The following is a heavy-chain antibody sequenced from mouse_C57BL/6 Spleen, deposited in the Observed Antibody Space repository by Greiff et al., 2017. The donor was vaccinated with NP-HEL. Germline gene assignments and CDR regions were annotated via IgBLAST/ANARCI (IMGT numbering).Heavy chain of an antibody. CDR2: IDPSDSGT. D-gene: IGHD2-4*01. V-gene: IGHV1-52*01. CDR1: GYTFTSYW. CDR3: ERGIYYDYGGY. Sequence: VQLQQSGAELVRPGSSVKLSCKASGYTFTSYWMHWVKQRPIQGLEWIGNIDPSDSGTHYNQKFKDKATLTVDKSSSTAYMQLSSLTSEDSAVYYCERGIYYDYGGYWGQGTTLTVSS. J-gene: IGHJ2*01.